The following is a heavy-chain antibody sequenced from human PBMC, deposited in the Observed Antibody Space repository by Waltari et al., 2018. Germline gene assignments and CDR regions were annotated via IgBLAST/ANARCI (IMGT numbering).Heavy chain of an antibody. CDR1: GFTFGDYA. CDR2: IRSKAYGGTT. V-gene: IGHV3-49*04. J-gene: IGHJ4*02. D-gene: IGHD3-9*01. CDR3: TREYYDILTGYLTPDY. Sequence: EVQLVESGGGLVQPGRSLRLSCTASGFTFGDYAMSWVRQAPGKGLEWVGFIRSKAYGGTTEYAASVKGRFTISRDDSKSIAYLQMNSLKTEDTAVYYCTREYYDILTGYLTPDYWGQGTLVTFSS.